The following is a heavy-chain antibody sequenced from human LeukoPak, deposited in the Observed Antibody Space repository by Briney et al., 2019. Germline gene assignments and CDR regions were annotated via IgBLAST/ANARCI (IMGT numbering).Heavy chain of an antibody. D-gene: IGHD4/OR15-4a*01. Sequence: SETLSLTCAVSGYSISSGYYWGWIRQPPGKGLEWIGSIYHSGSTYYNPSLKSRVTISVETSKNQFSLKLSSVTAADTAVYYCARAPGNDYYPYYYMDVWGKGTTVTVSS. CDR2: IYHSGST. CDR1: GYSISSGYY. CDR3: ARAPGNDYYPYYYMDV. J-gene: IGHJ6*03. V-gene: IGHV4-38-2*01.